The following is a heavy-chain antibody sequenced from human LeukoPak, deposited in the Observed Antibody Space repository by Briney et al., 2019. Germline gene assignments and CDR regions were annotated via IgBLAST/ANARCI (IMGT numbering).Heavy chain of an antibody. Sequence: GGSLRLSCAASGFTFSSYSMNWVRQAPGKGLEWVAVIWYDGSNKYYADSVKGRFTISRDNSKNTLYLQMNSLRAEDTAVYYCARDLIRLAVAGTEIDYWGQGTLVTVSS. CDR1: GFTFSSYS. CDR2: IWYDGSNK. V-gene: IGHV3-33*08. D-gene: IGHD6-19*01. CDR3: ARDLIRLAVAGTEIDY. J-gene: IGHJ4*02.